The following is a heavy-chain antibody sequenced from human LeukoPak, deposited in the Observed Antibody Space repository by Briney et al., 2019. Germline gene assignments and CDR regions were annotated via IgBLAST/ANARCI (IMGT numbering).Heavy chain of an antibody. V-gene: IGHV3-66*01. D-gene: IGHD3-22*01. J-gene: IGHJ4*02. CDR1: GFTVSSNY. Sequence: PGGSLRLSCAASGFTVSSNYMSWVRQAPGKGLEWVSVIYSGGSTYYADSVKGRFTISRDNSKNTLYLQMNSLRAEDTAVYYCARSSGYPFFDYWGQGTLVTVSS. CDR3: ARSSGYPFFDY. CDR2: IYSGGST.